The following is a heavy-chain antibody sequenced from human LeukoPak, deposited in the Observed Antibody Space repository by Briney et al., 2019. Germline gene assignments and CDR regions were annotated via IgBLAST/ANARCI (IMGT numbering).Heavy chain of an antibody. CDR2: IYYSGTT. J-gene: IGHJ4*02. CDR3: ARFKQLGRSFDS. V-gene: IGHV4-39*07. CDR1: GGSISKTSYY. D-gene: IGHD1-1*01. Sequence: SETLSLTCTVSGGSISKTSYYWGWIRQPPGKGLEWIGNIYYSGTTYYNPSLKSRVTISVDTSKIQFSLTLNSVTAADTAVYFCARFKQLGRSFDSWGLGSLVTVSS.